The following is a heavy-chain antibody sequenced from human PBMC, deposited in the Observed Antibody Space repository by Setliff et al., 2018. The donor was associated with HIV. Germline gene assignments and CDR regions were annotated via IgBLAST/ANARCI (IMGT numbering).Heavy chain of an antibody. V-gene: IGHV1-18*01. Sequence: ASVKVSCKTSDHTFTNYGIYWVRQAPGQGLEWMGWISNYNGNTNYAQKFHGRVTMTTDTSTRTAYMELNTLKFEDTAVYYCARARRDSYDRGRRNHYYIDVWGKGTTVTVSS. D-gene: IGHD3-22*01. CDR2: ISNYNGNT. CDR1: DHTFTNYG. CDR3: ARARRDSYDRGRRNHYYIDV. J-gene: IGHJ6*03.